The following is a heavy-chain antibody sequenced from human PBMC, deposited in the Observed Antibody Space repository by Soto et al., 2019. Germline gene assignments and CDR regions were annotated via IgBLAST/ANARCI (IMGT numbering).Heavy chain of an antibody. Sequence: ASVKVSCKASGYTFTSYGISWVRQAPGQRLEWMGWISAYNSNTNYAQKLQGRVTMTTDTSTSTAYMELRSLRSDDTAVYYCARDMVVGASNPFDYWGQGTLVTVSS. V-gene: IGHV1-18*01. J-gene: IGHJ4*02. D-gene: IGHD1-26*01. CDR2: ISAYNSNT. CDR3: ARDMVVGASNPFDY. CDR1: GYTFTSYG.